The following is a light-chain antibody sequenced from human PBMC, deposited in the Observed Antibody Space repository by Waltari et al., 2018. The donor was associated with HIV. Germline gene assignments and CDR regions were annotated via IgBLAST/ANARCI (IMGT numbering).Light chain of an antibody. V-gene: IGLV1-47*01. Sequence: QSVLTQPPSASGTPGQRVTISCSGSSSNIGSNYVYWYQQLPGTAPKLLIYRTNQRPSGVPGRFSGSKSGTSASRAITGLRSEDEADYYCAAWDDGLSGPVFGGGTKLTVL. CDR2: RTN. CDR1: SSNIGSNY. J-gene: IGLJ3*02. CDR3: AAWDDGLSGPV.